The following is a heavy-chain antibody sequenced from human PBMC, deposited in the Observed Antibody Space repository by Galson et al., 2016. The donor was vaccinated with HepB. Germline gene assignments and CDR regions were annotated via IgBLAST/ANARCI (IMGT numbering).Heavy chain of an antibody. CDR1: GFTFSSYA. V-gene: IGHV3-30*04. J-gene: IGHJ2*01. Sequence: SLRLSCAASGFTFSSYAMHWVRQAPGKGLEWVAVISYDGSNKYYADSVKGRFTISRDNSKNILYLQMNSLRAEDTAIYYCARDNYGGNGYMYFDLWGLGTLVTVSS. D-gene: IGHD4-23*01. CDR3: ARDNYGGNGYMYFDL. CDR2: ISYDGSNK.